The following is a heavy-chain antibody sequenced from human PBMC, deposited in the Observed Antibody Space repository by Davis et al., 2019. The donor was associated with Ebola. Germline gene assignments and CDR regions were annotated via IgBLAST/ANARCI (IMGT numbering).Heavy chain of an antibody. CDR1: GGSISSSGYS. V-gene: IGHV4-30-2*01. D-gene: IGHD2-15*01. J-gene: IGHJ4*02. CDR2: IYHSGNT. CDR3: ARGECRSGSCYYVY. Sequence: PSETLSLTCAVSGGSISSSGYSWSWIRQPPGKGLEWIGYIYHSGNTYYNPSLKSRVTISVDRSKSQFSLNLSSVTAADTAVYYCARGECRSGSCYYVYWGQGTLVTVSS.